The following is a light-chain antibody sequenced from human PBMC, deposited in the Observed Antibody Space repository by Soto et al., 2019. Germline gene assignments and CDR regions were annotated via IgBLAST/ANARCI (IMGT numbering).Light chain of an antibody. J-gene: IGKJ1*01. CDR1: ENVRTF. V-gene: IGKV3-11*01. CDR3: QQHSHWPPWT. CDR2: GAS. Sequence: VLTQSPATLSLSPGERATLSCRASENVRTFVDWYQQKPGQAPRLLIYGASDRATDIPARFSVSGSGTDFTLTISNREPEDFAVYYCQQHSHWPPWTFGQGTRVEIQ.